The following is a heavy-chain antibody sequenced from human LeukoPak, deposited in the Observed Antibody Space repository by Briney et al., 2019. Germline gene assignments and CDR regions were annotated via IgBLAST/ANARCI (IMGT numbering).Heavy chain of an antibody. V-gene: IGHV4-39*01. CDR3: ARRDRTEAAGYDY. CDR1: GGSISSRTYY. J-gene: IGHJ4*02. Sequence: SETLSLTCTVSGGSISSRTYYWAWIRQPPGKGLEWIGSIFCTGTTHYNPPLKSRVTISVDTSKNQFSLKVNSVTAADTAVYYCARRDRTEAAGYDYWGQGTRVTVSS. CDR2: IFCTGTT. D-gene: IGHD6-13*01.